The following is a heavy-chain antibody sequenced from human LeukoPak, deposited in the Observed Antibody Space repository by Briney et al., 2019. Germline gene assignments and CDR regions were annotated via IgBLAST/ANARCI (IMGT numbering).Heavy chain of an antibody. CDR2: IYYSGST. Sequence: SQTLSLTCTVSGGSISSGDYYWSWIRQPPGKGLEWIGYIYYSGSTNYNPSLKGRVTISVDRSKNQFSLKLSSVTAADTAVYYCARDLTGTPGYWGQGALVTVSS. D-gene: IGHD1-7*01. V-gene: IGHV4-30-4*08. CDR3: ARDLTGTPGY. J-gene: IGHJ4*02. CDR1: GGSISSGDYY.